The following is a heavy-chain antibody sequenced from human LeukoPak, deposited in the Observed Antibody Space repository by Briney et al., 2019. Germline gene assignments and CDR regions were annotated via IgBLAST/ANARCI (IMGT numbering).Heavy chain of an antibody. J-gene: IGHJ3*02. CDR3: ARGDYGSGAAFDI. Sequence: ASVKVSCKASGYTFTSYAMHWVRQAPGQRLEWMGWINAGNGNTKYSQKFQDRVTITRDTSASTAYMELSSLSSVTAADTAVYYCARGDYGSGAAFDIWGQGTMVTVSS. V-gene: IGHV1-3*01. CDR1: GYTFTSYA. CDR2: INAGNGNT. D-gene: IGHD3-16*01.